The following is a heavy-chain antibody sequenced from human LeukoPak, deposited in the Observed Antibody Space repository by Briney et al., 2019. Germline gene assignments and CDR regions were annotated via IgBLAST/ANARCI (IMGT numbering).Heavy chain of an antibody. CDR1: GYTFTSYG. D-gene: IGHD4-23*01. Sequence: GASVKVSCKASGYTFTSYGISWVRQAPGQGLEWMGWISAYNGNTNYAQELQGRVTMTTDTSTSTAYMDLRSLRSDDTAVYYCARAYGGNFEYYFDYWGQGTLVTVSS. CDR3: ARAYGGNFEYYFDY. CDR2: ISAYNGNT. V-gene: IGHV1-18*01. J-gene: IGHJ4*02.